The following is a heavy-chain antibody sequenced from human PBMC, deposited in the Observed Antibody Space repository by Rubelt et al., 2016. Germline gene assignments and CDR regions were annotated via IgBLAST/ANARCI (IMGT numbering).Heavy chain of an antibody. CDR3: ARGYSSSWYWFDP. CDR2: INHSGST. J-gene: IGHJ5*02. Sequence: QVQLQQWGAGLLKPSETLSLTCAVYGGSFSGYYWSWIRQPPGKGLEWIWEINHSGSTNYNPSLKVRVTISVDTSKNQFSLKLSSVTAADTAVYYCARGYSSSWYWFDPWGQGTLVTVSS. V-gene: IGHV4-34*01. D-gene: IGHD6-13*01. CDR1: GGSFSGYY.